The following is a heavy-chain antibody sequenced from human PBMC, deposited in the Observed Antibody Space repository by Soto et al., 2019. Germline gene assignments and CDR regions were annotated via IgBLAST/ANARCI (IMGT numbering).Heavy chain of an antibody. J-gene: IGHJ3*02. CDR1: GGTFSSYT. D-gene: IGHD2-15*01. V-gene: IGHV1-69*02. CDR3: ATVVVVAATFQRVDAFDI. Sequence: QVQLVQSGAEVKKPGSSVKVSCKASGGTFSSYTISWVRQAPGQGLEWMGRIIPILGIANYAQKCQRRVTITADKSTSTAYMELGSLRSEDTAVYYCATVVVVAATFQRVDAFDIWGQGTMVTVSS. CDR2: IIPILGIA.